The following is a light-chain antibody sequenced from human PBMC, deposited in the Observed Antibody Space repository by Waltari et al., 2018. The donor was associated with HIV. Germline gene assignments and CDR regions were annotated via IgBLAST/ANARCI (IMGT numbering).Light chain of an antibody. Sequence: EIVLTQSPDTLSLSPGERATLSCRASQSVSSTYLAWYQQKPGQAPRLLIYGTSTRATGIPDRFSGGGSGTDFTLTISRLEPEDFAVYYCQHFGSSLWTFGQGTKVELK. CDR2: GTS. V-gene: IGKV3-20*01. CDR1: QSVSSTY. J-gene: IGKJ1*01. CDR3: QHFGSSLWT.